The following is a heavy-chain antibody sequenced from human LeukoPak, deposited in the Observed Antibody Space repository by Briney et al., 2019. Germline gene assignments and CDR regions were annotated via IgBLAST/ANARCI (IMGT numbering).Heavy chain of an antibody. J-gene: IGHJ5*02. CDR2: INPNSGGT. Sequence: ASVKVXCKASGYTFTGYYMHWVRQAPGQGLEWRGWINPNSGGTNYAQKFQGRVTMTRDTSNRKDYMELRRQRSDDTAVYYCASDGRLDANWFDPWGQGTLVTVSS. CDR3: ASDGRLDANWFDP. V-gene: IGHV1-2*02. CDR1: GYTFTGYY.